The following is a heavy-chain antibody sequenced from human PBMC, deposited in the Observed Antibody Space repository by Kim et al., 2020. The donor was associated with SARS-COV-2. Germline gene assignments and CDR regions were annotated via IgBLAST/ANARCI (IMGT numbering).Heavy chain of an antibody. D-gene: IGHD3-9*01. V-gene: IGHV3-7*03. J-gene: IGHJ6*02. Sequence: GGSLRLSCAASGFTFSSYWMSWVRQAPGKGLEWVANIKQDGSEKYYADSVKGRFTISRDNAKNSLYLQMNSLRAEDTAVYYCAREGTGYYNYYYYYYGMDVWGQGTTVTVSS. CDR1: GFTFSSYW. CDR2: IKQDGSEK. CDR3: AREGTGYYNYYYYYYGMDV.